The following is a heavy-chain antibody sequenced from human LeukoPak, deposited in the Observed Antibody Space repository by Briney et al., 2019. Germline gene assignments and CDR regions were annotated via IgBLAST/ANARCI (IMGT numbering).Heavy chain of an antibody. CDR1: GFTFSNYA. Sequence: GGSLRLSCATSGFTFSNYAMSWVRQAPGKGLEWVSAISGSGGSTYYADSVKGRFTISRDNSKNTLYLQMNSLKAEDTAVYYCAKARHYNILTGYVDYWGQGTLVTVSS. J-gene: IGHJ4*02. CDR3: AKARHYNILTGYVDY. CDR2: ISGSGGST. D-gene: IGHD3-9*01. V-gene: IGHV3-23*01.